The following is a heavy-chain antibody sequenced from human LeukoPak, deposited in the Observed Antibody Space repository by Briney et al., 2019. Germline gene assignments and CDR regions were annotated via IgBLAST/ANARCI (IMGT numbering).Heavy chain of an antibody. J-gene: IGHJ4*02. Sequence: PGGSLRLSCAASGFTFSSYGMHWVRQAPGKGLGWVAFIRYDGSNKYYADSVKGRFTISRDNSKNTLDLQMNSLRVEDTAVYFCARDMYYYGSSGFDYWGQGTPVTVSS. CDR3: ARDMYYYGSSGFDY. D-gene: IGHD3-22*01. V-gene: IGHV3-30*02. CDR1: GFTFSSYG. CDR2: IRYDGSNK.